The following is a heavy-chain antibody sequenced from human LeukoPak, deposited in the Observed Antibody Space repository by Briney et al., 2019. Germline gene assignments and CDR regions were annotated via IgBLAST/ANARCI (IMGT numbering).Heavy chain of an antibody. D-gene: IGHD6-25*01. V-gene: IGHV3-23*01. CDR1: GFTFSRYA. J-gene: IGHJ4*02. CDR2: ISGSGGST. CDR3: AKGGAVSDY. Sequence: SGGSLRLSCAASGFTFSRYAMSWVRQAPGKGLEWVSAISGSGGSTYYADSVKGRFTISRENSKNTLYLQMNSLRAEDTAVYYCAKGGAVSDYWGQGTLVTVSS.